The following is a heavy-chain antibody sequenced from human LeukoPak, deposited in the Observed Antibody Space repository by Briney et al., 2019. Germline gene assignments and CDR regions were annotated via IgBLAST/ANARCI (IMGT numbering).Heavy chain of an antibody. CDR3: ARGGYSYGDDY. D-gene: IGHD5-18*01. V-gene: IGHV4-61*02. CDR1: GGSISSGSYY. Sequence: SQTLSPTCTVSGGSISSGSYYWSWIRQPAGKGLEWIGRIYTSGSTNYNPSLKSRVTISVDTSKNQFSLKLSSVTAADTAVYYCARGGYSYGDDYWGQGTLVTVSS. J-gene: IGHJ4*02. CDR2: IYTSGST.